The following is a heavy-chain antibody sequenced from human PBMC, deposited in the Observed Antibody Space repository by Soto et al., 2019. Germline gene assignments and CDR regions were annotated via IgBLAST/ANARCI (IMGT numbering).Heavy chain of an antibody. J-gene: IGHJ4*01. CDR2: INPSGGST. CDR1: GYSFTSYY. D-gene: IGHD5-18*01. V-gene: IGHV1-46*01. CDR3: ARACGYSYAHLSDY. Sequence: APVEVSCKASGYSFTSYYMRWVRQAPGQGLEWMGIINPSGGSTSYAQKFQGRVTMTRDTSTSTVYMELSSLRSEDTAVYYWARACGYSYAHLSDYWGHATPVTV.